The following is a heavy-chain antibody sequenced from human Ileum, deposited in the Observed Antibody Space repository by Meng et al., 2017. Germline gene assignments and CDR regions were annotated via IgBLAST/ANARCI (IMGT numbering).Heavy chain of an antibody. J-gene: IGHJ4*02. CDR3: AREWSYSSVQYEELGY. CDR2: MNPRSTNT. V-gene: IGHV1-8*01. CDR1: GYTFSSYD. D-gene: IGHD6-19*01. Sequence: QVQLVQSGAEVKTPGATVKVSCKASGYTFSSYDTNWVRQATGQGLEWIGWMNPRSTNTGYAQNFQGRVALTRDISTSTAYMELSSLTSEDTAVYYCAREWSYSSVQYEELGYWGQGTLVTVSS.